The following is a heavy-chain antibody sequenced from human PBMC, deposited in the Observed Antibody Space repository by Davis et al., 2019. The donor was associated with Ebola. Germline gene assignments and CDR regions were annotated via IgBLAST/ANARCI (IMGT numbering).Heavy chain of an antibody. CDR1: GGSISSGGYS. CDR3: ARNYYDSTAHRGVDAFDI. Sequence: MPSETLSLTCVVSGGSISSGGYSWSWIRQPPGKGLEWIGYIYYSGSTYYNPSLKSRVTISLDTSMTQFSLKLTSVTAADTAVYYCARNYYDSTAHRGVDAFDIWGQGTMVTVSS. J-gene: IGHJ3*02. V-gene: IGHV4-30-4*07. CDR2: IYYSGST. D-gene: IGHD3-22*01.